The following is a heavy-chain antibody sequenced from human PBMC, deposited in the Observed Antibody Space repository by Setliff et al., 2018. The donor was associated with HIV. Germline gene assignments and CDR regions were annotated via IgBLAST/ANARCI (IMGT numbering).Heavy chain of an antibody. J-gene: IGHJ1*01. CDR1: GGTFSNSV. D-gene: IGHD5-18*01. Sequence: SVKVSCKASGGTFSNSVISWVRQAPGQGLEWMGGIIPIVNIAHYAQKFQGRVTITADRSTSTVYMELRSLRSEDTAVYYCTRGWSEDTTKVQVEYFQDWGQGTLVTVSS. V-gene: IGHV1-69*10. CDR3: TRGWSEDTTKVQVEYFQD. CDR2: IIPIVNIA.